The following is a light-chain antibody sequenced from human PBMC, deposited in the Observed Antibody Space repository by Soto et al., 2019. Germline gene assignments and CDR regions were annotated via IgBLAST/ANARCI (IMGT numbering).Light chain of an antibody. CDR2: DAS. Sequence: EIVLTQSPATLSLSPGERATLSCRASQSVSSYLAWYQQKPGQAPRLLIYDASNRATGIPARFSGSGSGTDFTLTIRSLEPEDFEVYYCQQRSNWPFIPFGQGTRLEIK. V-gene: IGKV3-11*01. CDR1: QSVSSY. CDR3: QQRSNWPFIP. J-gene: IGKJ5*01.